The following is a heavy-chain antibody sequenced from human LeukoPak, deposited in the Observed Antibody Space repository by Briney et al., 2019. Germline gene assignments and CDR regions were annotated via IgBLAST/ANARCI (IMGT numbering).Heavy chain of an antibody. J-gene: IGHJ5*02. CDR1: GLTFSTYA. D-gene: IGHD3-3*01. Sequence: GGSLRLSCAAVGLTFSTYAMSWVRQAPGRGLEWVSSISGSGDNTYYADSVKGRFTVSRDNSKNTVDLQLNSLRAEDTALYYCAMEIRDTSGYYAWLDPWGQGTLVTVSS. V-gene: IGHV3-23*01. CDR2: ISGSGDNT. CDR3: AMEIRDTSGYYAWLDP.